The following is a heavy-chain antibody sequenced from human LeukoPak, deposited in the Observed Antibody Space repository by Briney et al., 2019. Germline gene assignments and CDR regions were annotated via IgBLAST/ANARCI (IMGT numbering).Heavy chain of an antibody. D-gene: IGHD6-13*01. CDR3: ARELPVGSSWYFDY. CDR2: IYYSGST. CDR1: GGSISSGGYY. V-gene: IGHV4-31*03. J-gene: IGHJ4*02. Sequence: SQTLSLTCTVSGGSISSGGYYWSWIRQHPGKGLEWIGYIYYSGSTYYNPSLKGRVTISVDTSKNQFSLKLSSVTAADTAVYYCARELPVGSSWYFDYWGQGTLVTVSS.